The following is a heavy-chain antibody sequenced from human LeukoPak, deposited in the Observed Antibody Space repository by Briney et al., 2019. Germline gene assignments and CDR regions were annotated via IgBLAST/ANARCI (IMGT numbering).Heavy chain of an antibody. J-gene: IGHJ4*02. V-gene: IGHV3-23*01. Sequence: GGSLRLSCAVSGSTFSNFDMSWVRQAPGRGLEWVSGITGSGITTYYAGSVKGRFTISRDNSKNTLYLQMNSLRAEDTAMYYCAKGRGGFSSGWYYDYWGQGTLVAVSS. D-gene: IGHD6-19*01. CDR1: GSTFSNFD. CDR2: ITGSGITT. CDR3: AKGRGGFSSGWYYDY.